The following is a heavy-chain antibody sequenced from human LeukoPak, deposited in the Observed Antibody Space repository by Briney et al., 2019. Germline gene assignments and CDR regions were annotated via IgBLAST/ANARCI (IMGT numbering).Heavy chain of an antibody. CDR3: ARVGGTVDYGGNFDY. V-gene: IGHV4-59*01. CDR2: IYYSGST. J-gene: IGHJ4*02. CDR1: GGSISSYY. Sequence: SETLSLTCTVSGGSISSYYWSWIRQPPGKGLEWIGYIYYSGSTNYNPSLKSRVTISVDTSKNQFSLKLSSVTAADTAVYYCARVGGTVDYGGNFDYWGQGTLVTVSS. D-gene: IGHD4-23*01.